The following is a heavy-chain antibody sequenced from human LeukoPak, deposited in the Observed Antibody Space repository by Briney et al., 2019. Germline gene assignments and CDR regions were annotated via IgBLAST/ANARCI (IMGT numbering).Heavy chain of an antibody. J-gene: IGHJ4*02. D-gene: IGHD5-18*01. V-gene: IGHV3-23*01. CDR1: GFTFSSYA. CDR2: ISGSGGTT. CDR3: ARGLQEYTYGFDY. Sequence: GGSLRLSCAASGFTFSSYAMTWVRQAPGKGLEWVSAISGSGGTTYYADSVKGRFTISRDNSKNTLYLQMNRLRADDTAVYYCARGLQEYTYGFDYWGQGTLVTVSS.